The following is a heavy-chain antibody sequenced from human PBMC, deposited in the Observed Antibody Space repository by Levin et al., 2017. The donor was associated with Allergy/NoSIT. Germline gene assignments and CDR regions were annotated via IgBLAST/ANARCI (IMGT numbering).Heavy chain of an antibody. CDR1: GASIHSSHYY. Sequence: SETLSLTCSVSGASIHSSHYYWGWIRQPPGKGLEWIGSMFYGGSTYYNPSLKSRVTVSIDTSKNQFSLRLTSVTAADTAVYYCARRRREFSYDYDSWGQGILVTVSS. V-gene: IGHV4-39*01. CDR3: ARRRREFSYDYDS. J-gene: IGHJ4*02. D-gene: IGHD5-18*01. CDR2: MFYGGST.